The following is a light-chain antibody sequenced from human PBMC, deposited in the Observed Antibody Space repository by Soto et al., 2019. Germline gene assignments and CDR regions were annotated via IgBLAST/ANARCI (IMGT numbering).Light chain of an antibody. J-gene: IGKJ4*01. V-gene: IGKV4-1*01. Sequence: IVLTQCPDSXAXLXGERPTVTGKPGQCGLSSSNNRNYLAWHQQKPGQPPKLLISWASTRESGVPDRFSGSGSGTDFTLTISSLQAEDVAVYYCLHYYSAPLTFGGGTKVDI. CDR1: QCGLSSSNNRNY. CDR2: WAS. CDR3: LHYYSAPLT.